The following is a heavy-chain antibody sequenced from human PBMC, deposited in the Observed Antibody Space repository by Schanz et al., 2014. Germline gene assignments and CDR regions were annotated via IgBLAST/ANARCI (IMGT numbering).Heavy chain of an antibody. CDR3: ARGGYSSGWYDRDIAHFDY. J-gene: IGHJ4*02. CDR2: ISAYNGNT. Sequence: QVQLVQSGTEVKKPGASVKVSCKASGYTFTSYGINWVRQAPGQGLEWMGWISAYNGNTNYAQKLQGRVTMTTDTSTSTAYMELRSLRSDDAAVYSCARGGYSSGWYDRDIAHFDYWGQGTLVTVSS. D-gene: IGHD6-19*01. CDR1: GYTFTSYG. V-gene: IGHV1-18*01.